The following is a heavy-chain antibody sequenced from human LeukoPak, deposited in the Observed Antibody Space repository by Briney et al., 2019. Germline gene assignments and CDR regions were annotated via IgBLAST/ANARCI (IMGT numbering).Heavy chain of an antibody. Sequence: GGSLRLSCAASGFTFSSYGMHWVRQAPGKGLEWVAVIWYDGSNKYYADSVKGRFTISRDNAKNSLYLQMNSLRAEDTAVYYCARAEQSDIWGQGTLVTVSS. CDR3: ARAEQSDI. J-gene: IGHJ4*02. D-gene: IGHD1-26*01. V-gene: IGHV3-33*01. CDR1: GFTFSSYG. CDR2: IWYDGSNK.